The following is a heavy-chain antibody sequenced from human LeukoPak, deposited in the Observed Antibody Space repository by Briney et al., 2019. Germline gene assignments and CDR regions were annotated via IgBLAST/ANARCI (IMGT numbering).Heavy chain of an antibody. CDR2: ISGYNGNT. CDR3: ARDSKGRATTLDY. D-gene: IGHD1-26*01. CDR1: GYTFISYA. V-gene: IGHV1-18*01. Sequence: ASVKVTCKASGYTFISYAITWVRQAPGQGLEWMGWISGYNGNTHYPQNFQGRVTMTTDTSTSTAYMELRSLRSDDTAVYYCARDSKGRATTLDYWGQGTLVTVSS. J-gene: IGHJ4*02.